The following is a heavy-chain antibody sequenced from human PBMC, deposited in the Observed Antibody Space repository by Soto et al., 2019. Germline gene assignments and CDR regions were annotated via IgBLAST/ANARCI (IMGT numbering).Heavy chain of an antibody. D-gene: IGHD1-1*01. J-gene: IGHJ6*02. CDR1: GYTFTSYY. CDR2: INPGGGST. V-gene: IGHV1-46*01. Sequence: ASVKVSCKASGYTFTSYYMNWLRQAPRQGLEWMGIINPGGGSTTYAQKFQGRVTITRDTSASTAYMELSSLRSEDTAVYYCASFGYNWNDGLYYYGMDVWGQGTTVTVSS. CDR3: ASFGYNWNDGLYYYGMDV.